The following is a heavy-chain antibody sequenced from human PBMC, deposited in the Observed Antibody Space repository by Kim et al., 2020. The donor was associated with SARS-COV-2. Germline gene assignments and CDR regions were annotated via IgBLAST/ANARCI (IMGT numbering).Heavy chain of an antibody. Sequence: GGSLRLSCAASGFTFSSYGMHWVRQAPGKGLEWVAVISYDGSNKYYADSVKGRFTISRDNSKNTLYLQMNSLRAEDTAVYYCARGRGSGSYAYYYYYGMDVWGQGTTVTVSS. CDR3: ARGRGSGSYAYYYYYGMDV. D-gene: IGHD3-10*01. CDR2: ISYDGSNK. V-gene: IGHV3-33*05. CDR1: GFTFSSYG. J-gene: IGHJ6*02.